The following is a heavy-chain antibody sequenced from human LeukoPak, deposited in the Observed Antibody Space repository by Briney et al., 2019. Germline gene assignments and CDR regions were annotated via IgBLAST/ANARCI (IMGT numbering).Heavy chain of an antibody. CDR3: AKVAVCSSTSCYYFDY. V-gene: IGHV3-23*01. Sequence: GGSLRLSYVASGFTFSSYAMSWVRQAPGKGLEWVSAISGSGGSTYYADSVKGRFTISRDNSKNTLYLQMNSLRAEDTAVYYCAKVAVCSSTSCYYFDYWGQGTLVTVSS. D-gene: IGHD2-2*01. J-gene: IGHJ4*02. CDR1: GFTFSSYA. CDR2: ISGSGGST.